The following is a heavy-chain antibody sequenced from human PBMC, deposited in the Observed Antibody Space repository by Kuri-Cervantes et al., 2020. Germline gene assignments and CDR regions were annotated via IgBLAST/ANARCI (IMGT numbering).Heavy chain of an antibody. CDR2: IIPIFGTA. V-gene: IGHV1-69*13. J-gene: IGHJ4*02. D-gene: IGHD3-22*01. Sequence: SVKVSCKASGGTFSSYAISWVRQAPGQGLEWMGGIIPIFGTANYAQKFQGRVTITADESTSTAYMELNSLRSEDTAVYYCARSGYYDSSGSVDYWGQGTLVTVSS. CDR3: ARSGYYDSSGSVDY. CDR1: GGTFSSYA.